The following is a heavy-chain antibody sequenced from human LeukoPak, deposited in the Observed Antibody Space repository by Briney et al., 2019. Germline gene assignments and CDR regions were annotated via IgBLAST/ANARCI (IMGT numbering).Heavy chain of an antibody. Sequence: SVKVSCKPSGGTFSSYVISWVRQAPRQGLEWVGGIIPIFGTANYPQKLQGPVTITKDESTSTAYLELASPGLEDTAVYYCARDVLTPAYCGGDCYSGGDYWGQGTLVTVSS. CDR3: ARDVLTPAYCGGDCYSGGDY. CDR2: IIPIFGTA. D-gene: IGHD2-21*02. J-gene: IGHJ4*02. V-gene: IGHV1-69*05. CDR1: GGTFSSYV.